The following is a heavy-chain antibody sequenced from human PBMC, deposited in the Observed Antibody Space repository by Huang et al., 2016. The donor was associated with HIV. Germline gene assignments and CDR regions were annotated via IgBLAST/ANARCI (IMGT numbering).Heavy chain of an antibody. CDR1: GGTFSTYA. J-gene: IGHJ6*02. V-gene: IGHV1-69*01. Sequence: QVQLVQSGAEVKKPGSSVKVSCKAYGGTFSTYAISWVRQATGQGLEWMGGNIRIFGTSNYAQKFQGTVTITADEFTSTAYMELGSLRSEDTALYYCARGRTRSSLYDSYYGLDVWGQGTTVTVSS. CDR3: ARGRTRSSLYDSYYGLDV. CDR2: NIRIFGTS. D-gene: IGHD6-6*01.